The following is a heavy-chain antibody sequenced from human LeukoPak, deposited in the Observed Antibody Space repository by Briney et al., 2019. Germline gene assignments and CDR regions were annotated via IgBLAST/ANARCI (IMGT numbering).Heavy chain of an antibody. J-gene: IGHJ4*02. CDR3: AKRGVVIRAVLVVGLHKEAYYFDS. CDR2: IKSKGDGETT. Sequence: GGSLRLSCAASGFTFTNAWMSWVRQAPGKGLEWVGRIKSKGDGETTDTAASVKGRFTMSRDDSKATLYLQMNSLKAEDTAVYFCAKRGVVIRAVLVVGLHKEAYYFDSWGQGALVTVSS. V-gene: IGHV3-15*01. D-gene: IGHD2-15*01. CDR1: GFTFTNAW.